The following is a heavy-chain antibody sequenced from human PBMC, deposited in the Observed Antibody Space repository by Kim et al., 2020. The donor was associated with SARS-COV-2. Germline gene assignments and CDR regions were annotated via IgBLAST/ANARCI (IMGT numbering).Heavy chain of an antibody. Sequence: SETLSLTCTVSGGSISSYYWSWIRQPAGKGLEWIGRIYTSGSTNYNPSLKSRVTMSVDTSKNQFSLKLSSVTAADTAVYYCARSSGEAAPRDWYFDLWGRGTLVTVSS. J-gene: IGHJ2*01. CDR3: ARSSGEAAPRDWYFDL. CDR2: IYTSGST. CDR1: GGSISSYY. V-gene: IGHV4-4*07. D-gene: IGHD3-10*01.